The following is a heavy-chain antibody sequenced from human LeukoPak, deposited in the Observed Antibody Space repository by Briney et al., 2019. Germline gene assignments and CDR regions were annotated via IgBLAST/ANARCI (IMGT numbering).Heavy chain of an antibody. Sequence: SETLSLTCTVSGGSISSGDYYWSWIRQPPGKGLEWIGYIYYSGSTYYNPSLKSRVTISVDTSMNQFSLKLSSVTAADTAVYYCARGKNWNRGGLPLHYYYYMDVWGKGTTVTVSS. CDR3: ARGKNWNRGGLPLHYYYYMDV. V-gene: IGHV4-30-4*02. J-gene: IGHJ6*03. CDR2: IYYSGST. CDR1: GGSISSGDYY. D-gene: IGHD1-1*01.